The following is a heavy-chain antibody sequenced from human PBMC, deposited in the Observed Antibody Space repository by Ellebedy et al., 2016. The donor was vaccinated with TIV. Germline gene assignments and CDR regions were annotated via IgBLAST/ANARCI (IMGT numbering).Heavy chain of an antibody. D-gene: IGHD3-22*01. CDR2: IVAIFRTT. V-gene: IGHV1-69*13. Sequence: SVKVSXXASGGTFSNYGINWVRQAPGHGLEWMGGIVAIFRTTNYAQKFQGRLTITAGESTSTVYMELSSLRSDDTAVYCCARGSNYYDNTELAYWGQGTLVTVSS. J-gene: IGHJ4*02. CDR3: ARGSNYYDNTELAY. CDR1: GGTFSNYG.